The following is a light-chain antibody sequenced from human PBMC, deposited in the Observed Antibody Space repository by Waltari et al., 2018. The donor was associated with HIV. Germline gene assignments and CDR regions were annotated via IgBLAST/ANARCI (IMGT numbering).Light chain of an antibody. J-gene: IGKJ3*01. CDR2: DAS. CDR1: QDISNY. Sequence: EIQLTQSACSLSASVGDRVTITCQASQDISNYLNWYQQKPGKAPKLLIYDASNLETGVPSRFSGSGSGTDFTFTISSLQPEDIETYYCQQYDNLPGSFGPGTKVDIK. CDR3: QQYDNLPGS. V-gene: IGKV1-33*01.